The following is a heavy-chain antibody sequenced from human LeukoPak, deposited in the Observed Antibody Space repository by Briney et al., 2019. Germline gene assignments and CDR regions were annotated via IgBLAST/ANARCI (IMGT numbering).Heavy chain of an antibody. Sequence: PGGALRLSCAASGFTASSNYMSWFRRAPGGGREGGAVISYDGSNKYYADSVKGRVTISRDNSKNTLYLQMNTLRAEDTAVYYCAQAGGYGDYEAFDYWRQGPLVPVSS. J-gene: IGHJ4*02. V-gene: IGHV3-30*18. D-gene: IGHD4-17*01. CDR3: AQAGGYGDYEAFDY. CDR2: ISYDGSNK. CDR1: GFTASSNY.